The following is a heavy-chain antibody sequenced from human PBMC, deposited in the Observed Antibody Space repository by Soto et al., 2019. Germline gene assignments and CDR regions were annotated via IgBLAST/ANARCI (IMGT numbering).Heavy chain of an antibody. J-gene: IGHJ4*02. V-gene: IGHV1-18*04. CDR3: ARRGAYCSGGTCYHFDY. CDR2: ISTYNGNT. Sequence: QVHLVQSGAEVKKPGASVKVSCKASGYTFTTYGIRWVRPAPGQGLEWMGWISTYNGNTNYEQKLQGRVTMTTDTLTSTAYMELRSLRSDDTAVYYCARRGAYCSGGTCYHFDYWGQGTLVTVSS. CDR1: GYTFTTYG. D-gene: IGHD2-15*01.